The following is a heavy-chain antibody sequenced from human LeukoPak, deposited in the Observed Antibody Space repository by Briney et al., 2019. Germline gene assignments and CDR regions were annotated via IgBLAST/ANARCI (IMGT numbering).Heavy chain of an antibody. CDR1: GGSFSGYY. V-gene: IGHV4-34*01. Sequence: SETLSLTCAVYGGSFSGYYWSWIRQPPGKGLEWIGEINHSVSTNYNPSLKSRVTISVDTSKNQFSLKLSSVTAADTAVYYCARGSIAVAGTNYFDYWGQGTLVTVSS. J-gene: IGHJ4*02. CDR3: ARGSIAVAGTNYFDY. D-gene: IGHD6-19*01. CDR2: INHSVST.